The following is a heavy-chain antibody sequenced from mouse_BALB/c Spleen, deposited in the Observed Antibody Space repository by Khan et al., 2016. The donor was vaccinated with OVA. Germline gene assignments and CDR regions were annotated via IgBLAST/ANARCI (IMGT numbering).Heavy chain of an antibody. CDR1: GFSLTNYG. Sequence: VQLQESGPGLVAPSQSLSITCTISGFSLTNYGVHWVRQPPGKGLEWLVVIWSDGSTTYNSALKSRLTISKANSNRQVFLKMNSLQTDDTGMYFCARQPYYHYNIMDYWGQGTSVTVSS. CDR2: IWSDGST. J-gene: IGHJ4*01. V-gene: IGHV2-6-1*01. D-gene: IGHD2-10*01. CDR3: ARQPYYHYNIMDY.